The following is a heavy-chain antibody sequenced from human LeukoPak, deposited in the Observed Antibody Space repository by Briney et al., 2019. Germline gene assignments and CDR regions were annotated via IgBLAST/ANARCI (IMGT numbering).Heavy chain of an antibody. J-gene: IGHJ4*02. V-gene: IGHV1-2*02. D-gene: IGHD6-13*01. CDR1: AYTFTGYY. CDR3: ARERGVSSSWIYYFDY. CDR2: INPNSGGT. Sequence: ASVKVSFKASAYTFTGYYIHWVRQAPGQGLEWMGWINPNSGGTNSAQRFQGRVTMTRDTSINTAYMELSTLKSDDTAVYYCARERGVSSSWIYYFDYWGRGTLVTVSS.